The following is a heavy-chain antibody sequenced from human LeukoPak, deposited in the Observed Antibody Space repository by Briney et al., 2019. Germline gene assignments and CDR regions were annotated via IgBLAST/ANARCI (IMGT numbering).Heavy chain of an antibody. J-gene: IGHJ4*02. D-gene: IGHD1-26*01. CDR1: GGSISSGGYY. CDR3: ARDLSGSFDY. Sequence: SQPLSLTCTVAGGSISSGGYYWSWIRQHPGKGLEGIGYIYYSGCTYYNPSLKSRVTISVDTSKNQFSLKLSSVTAADTAVYYCARDLSGSFDYWGQGTLVTVSS. V-gene: IGHV4-31*03. CDR2: IYYSGCT.